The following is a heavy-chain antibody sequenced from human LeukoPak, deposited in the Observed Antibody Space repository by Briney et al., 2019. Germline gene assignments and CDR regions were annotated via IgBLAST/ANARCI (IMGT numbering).Heavy chain of an antibody. D-gene: IGHD4-11*01. CDR2: IIPIFGTA. J-gene: IGHJ5*02. CDR3: ARDLQQQLPPKFDP. V-gene: IGHV1-69*06. CDR1: GGTFSSYA. Sequence: SVKVSCKASGGTFSSYAISWVRQAPGQGLEWMGGIIPIFGTANYAQKFQGRVTITADKSTSTAYMELSSLRSEDTAVYYCARDLQQQLPPKFDPWGQGTLVTVSS.